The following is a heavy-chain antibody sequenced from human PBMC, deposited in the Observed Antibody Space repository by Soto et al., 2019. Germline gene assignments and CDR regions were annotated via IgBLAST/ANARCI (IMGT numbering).Heavy chain of an antibody. Sequence: HPGGSLRLSGAASGFTFSNYTMSWVRQAPGKGLEWVSAISGSGGSTYYADSVKGRFTISRDNSKNTLYLQMNSLSAEDTAVYYCANTSSYGDFDYWGQGTLVTASS. CDR3: ANTSSYGDFDY. CDR1: GFTFSNYT. J-gene: IGHJ4*02. CDR2: ISGSGGST. V-gene: IGHV3-23*01. D-gene: IGHD5-18*01.